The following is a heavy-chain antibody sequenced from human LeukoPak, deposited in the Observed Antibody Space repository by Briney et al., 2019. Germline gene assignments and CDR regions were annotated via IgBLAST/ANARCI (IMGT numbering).Heavy chain of an antibody. V-gene: IGHV3-30*18. CDR3: AKEGYYGSGRTSFDI. J-gene: IGHJ3*02. CDR2: ISYDGSNK. CDR1: GFTFSSYG. D-gene: IGHD3-10*01. Sequence: GGSLRLSCAASGFTFSSYGMHWVRQAPGKGLEWVAVISYDGSNKYYADSVKGRFTISRDNSKNTLYLQMNSLRAEDTAVYYCAKEGYYGSGRTSFDIWGQGTMVTVS.